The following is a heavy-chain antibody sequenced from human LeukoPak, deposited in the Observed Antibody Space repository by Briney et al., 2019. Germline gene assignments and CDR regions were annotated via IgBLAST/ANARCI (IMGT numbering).Heavy chain of an antibody. CDR2: INSDGSNT. CDR3: ARLRNDAFDI. CDR1: GFTFSRYW. J-gene: IGHJ3*02. Sequence: PGGSLRLSCVVSGFTFSRYWMHWVRQVPGKGLVWVSRINSDGSNTRYADSVKGRVTISRDNAKNTLYLQMNSLRAEDTAVYYCARLRNDAFDIWGQGTMVTVSS. V-gene: IGHV3-74*01. D-gene: IGHD1-14*01.